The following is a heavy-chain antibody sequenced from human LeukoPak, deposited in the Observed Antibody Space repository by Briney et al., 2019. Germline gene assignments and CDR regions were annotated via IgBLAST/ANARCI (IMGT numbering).Heavy chain of an antibody. CDR1: GFTFSSYA. V-gene: IGHV3-23*01. CDR2: VSGGGSTT. J-gene: IGHJ4*02. Sequence: GGSLRLSCAASGFTFSSYAMSWVRQAPGWGLEWVSTVSGGGSTTYYADSVKGRFTISRDNSKNTVYLQMNSLRAEDTAVYYCAKLPHSASGSHWDYWGQGALVTVSS. D-gene: IGHD3-10*01. CDR3: AKLPHSASGSHWDY.